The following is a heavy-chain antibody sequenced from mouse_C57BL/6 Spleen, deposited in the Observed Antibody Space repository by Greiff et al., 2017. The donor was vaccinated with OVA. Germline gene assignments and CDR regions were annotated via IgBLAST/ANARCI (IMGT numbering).Heavy chain of an antibody. Sequence: QVQLQQPGAELVKPGASVKMSCKASGYTFTSYWITWVKQRPGQGLEWIGDIYPGSGSTNYNEKFKSKATLTVDTSSSTAYMQLSSLTSVDSAVYYCARGNYYGSSGWDYWGQGTTLTVSS. CDR2: IYPGSGST. CDR3: ARGNYYGSSGWDY. J-gene: IGHJ2*01. V-gene: IGHV1-55*01. D-gene: IGHD1-1*01. CDR1: GYTFTSYW.